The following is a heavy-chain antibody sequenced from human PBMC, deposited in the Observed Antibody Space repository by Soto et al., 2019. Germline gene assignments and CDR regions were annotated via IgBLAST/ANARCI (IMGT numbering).Heavy chain of an antibody. Sequence: QVTLKESGPVLVKPTETLTLTCTVSGFSLSNARMGVSWIRQPPGKPLEWLAHIFSNDAKSYSTSLKSRLTISKDTSKSQVVLTMTNMDPVDTATYYCARINRYDYIWGSYRYSDYWGQGTLVTVSS. J-gene: IGHJ4*02. V-gene: IGHV2-26*01. CDR2: IFSNDAK. CDR1: GFSLSNARMG. D-gene: IGHD3-16*02. CDR3: ARINRYDYIWGSYRYSDY.